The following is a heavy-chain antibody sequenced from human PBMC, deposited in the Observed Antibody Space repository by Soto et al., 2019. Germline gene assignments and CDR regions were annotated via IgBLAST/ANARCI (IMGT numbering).Heavy chain of an antibody. J-gene: IGHJ4*01. CDR2: ISYSGST. Sequence: QVQLQESGPGLVQPSQTLSLTCTVSGGSISSGGYYWSWTRQHPGTGLEWIGHISYSGSTSYNTSLRSRVTMSVHKSRNQFSVIVNSGTAADAAVYYCARGVLHWGQGTLVTVSS. CDR3: ARGVLH. CDR1: GGSISSGGYY. V-gene: IGHV4-31*03.